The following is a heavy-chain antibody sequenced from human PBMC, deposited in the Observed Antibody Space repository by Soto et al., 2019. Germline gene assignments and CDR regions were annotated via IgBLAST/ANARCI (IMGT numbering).Heavy chain of an antibody. CDR2: TSYDGRDK. CDR3: ARWGTTGGLDV. Sequence: QVQLVESGGGVVQPGTSLRVSCVGSGFTFRSYVIHWVRQAPGKGLEWVALTSYDGRDKYYGASVRGRFTISRDNSRNTVDLQMDSMRLEATALYYCARWGTTGGLDVWGQGTLVSVSS. J-gene: IGHJ1*01. D-gene: IGHD3-16*01. CDR1: GFTFRSYV. V-gene: IGHV3-30*19.